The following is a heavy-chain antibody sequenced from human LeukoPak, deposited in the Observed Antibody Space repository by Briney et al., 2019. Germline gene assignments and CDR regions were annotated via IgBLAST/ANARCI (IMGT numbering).Heavy chain of an antibody. V-gene: IGHV1-69*13. Sequence: SVKVSCKASGGTFSSYAISWVRQAPGQGLEWMGGIIPIFGTANYAQKFQGRVTITADESTSTAYMELSSLRSEDTAVYYCARGPNCGGDCYFDYWSQGTLVTVSS. CDR3: ARGPNCGGDCYFDY. D-gene: IGHD2-21*02. J-gene: IGHJ4*02. CDR1: GGTFSSYA. CDR2: IIPIFGTA.